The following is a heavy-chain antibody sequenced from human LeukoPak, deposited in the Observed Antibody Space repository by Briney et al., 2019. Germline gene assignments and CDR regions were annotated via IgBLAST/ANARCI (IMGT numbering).Heavy chain of an antibody. J-gene: IGHJ4*02. CDR2: ISSNGGST. Sequence: GSLRLSCAASGFTFSSYAMHWVRQGPGKGLEYVSGISSNGGSTYYANSVKGRFTISRDNSKNTLYLQMNSLRAEDTAVYYCAKDPLAAHFDYWGQGTLVTVSS. CDR3: AKDPLAAHFDY. CDR1: GFTFSSYA. D-gene: IGHD2-15*01. V-gene: IGHV3-64*01.